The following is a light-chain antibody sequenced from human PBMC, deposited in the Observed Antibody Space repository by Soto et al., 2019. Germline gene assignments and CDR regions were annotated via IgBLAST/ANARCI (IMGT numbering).Light chain of an antibody. V-gene: IGKV3-20*01. CDR2: GAS. CDR3: QQYGSSPWT. J-gene: IGKJ1*01. Sequence: ETVLTQSPGTLSLSPGESATLSCRASQSVGSSYLAWYQQTPGQAPRLLNYGASSRATGIPHRFSGSGSGTDFTLTISRLEPEDFAVYYCQQYGSSPWTFGQGTKVDI. CDR1: QSVGSSY.